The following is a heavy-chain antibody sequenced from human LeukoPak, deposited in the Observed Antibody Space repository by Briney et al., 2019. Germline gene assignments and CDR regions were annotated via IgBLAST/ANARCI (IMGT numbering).Heavy chain of an antibody. CDR2: IYHTGST. V-gene: IGHV4-39*07. D-gene: IGHD3-3*02. J-gene: IGHJ5*01. CDR3: ARDISISWFYS. CDR1: GASISSDSNY. Sequence: SETLSLTCTVSGASISSDSNYWAWVRQPPGKGLQWIGSIYHTGSTFYNPSLMSRISISIDSSKNQFSLKLSSVTVADTALYYCARDISISWFYSWGQGTLVSVSS.